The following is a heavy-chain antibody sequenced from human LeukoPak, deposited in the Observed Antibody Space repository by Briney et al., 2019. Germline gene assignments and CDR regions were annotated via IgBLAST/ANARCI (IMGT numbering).Heavy chain of an antibody. J-gene: IGHJ4*02. CDR1: GFTFSSYA. D-gene: IGHD1-26*01. V-gene: IGHV3-30*04. Sequence: GGSLRLSCAASGFTFSSYAMYWVRQAPGKGLEWVAVISYDGSNKYYADSVKGRFTISRDNSKNTLYLQMNSLRAEDTAVYYCGSGNYLVYWGQGTLVTVSS. CDR3: GSGNYLVY. CDR2: ISYDGSNK.